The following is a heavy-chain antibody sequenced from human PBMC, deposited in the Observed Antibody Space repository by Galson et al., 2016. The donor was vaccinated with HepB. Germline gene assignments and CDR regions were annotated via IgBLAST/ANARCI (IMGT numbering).Heavy chain of an antibody. CDR1: GYIFTSYY. CDR2: INPSGGST. V-gene: IGHV1-46*01. Sequence: SVKVSCKASGYIFTSYYMQWVRQAPGQGLEWMGTINPSGGSTTYAQKFQGRVTLTRDTPTNTVYMELSSLRSEDTAVYYCAKAAYCSCGSCYSGWFDPWGQGTLVTVSS. J-gene: IGHJ5*02. D-gene: IGHD2-15*01. CDR3: AKAAYCSCGSCYSGWFDP.